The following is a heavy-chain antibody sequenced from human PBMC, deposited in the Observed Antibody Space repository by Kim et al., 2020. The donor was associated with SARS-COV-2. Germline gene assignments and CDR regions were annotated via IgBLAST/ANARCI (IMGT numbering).Heavy chain of an antibody. Sequence: GGSLRLSCAASGFTFSSYGMHWVRQAPGKGLEWVAVISYDGSNKYYADSVKGRFTISRDNSKNTLYLQMNSLRAEDTAVYYCAKQHRAYYDSSAPVFDYWGQGTLVTVSS. CDR3: AKQHRAYYDSSAPVFDY. J-gene: IGHJ4*02. CDR1: GFTFSSYG. V-gene: IGHV3-30*18. D-gene: IGHD3-22*01. CDR2: ISYDGSNK.